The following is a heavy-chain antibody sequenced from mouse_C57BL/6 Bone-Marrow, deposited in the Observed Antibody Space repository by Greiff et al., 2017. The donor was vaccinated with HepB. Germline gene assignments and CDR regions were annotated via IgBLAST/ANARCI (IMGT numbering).Heavy chain of an antibody. Sequence: VQLQQSGAELARPGASVKLSCKASGYTFTSYGISWVKQRTGQGLEWIGEIYPRSGNTYYNEKFKGKATLTADKSSSKAYMELRSLTSEDSAVYFCARHRLYYFDYWGQGTTLTVSS. CDR2: IYPRSGNT. CDR1: GYTFTSYG. J-gene: IGHJ2*01. V-gene: IGHV1-81*01. CDR3: ARHRLYYFDY.